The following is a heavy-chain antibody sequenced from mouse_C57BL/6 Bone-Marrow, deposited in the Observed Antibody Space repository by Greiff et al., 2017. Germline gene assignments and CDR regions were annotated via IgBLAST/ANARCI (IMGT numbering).Heavy chain of an antibody. CDR3: ARKGSNYAYFDY. V-gene: IGHV1-53*01. CDR1: GYTFTRYW. D-gene: IGHD2-5*01. CDR2: INPSNGGT. Sequence: VQLQQPGTELVKPGASVKLSCKASGYTFTRYWMHWVKQRPGQGLEWIGNINPSNGGTNYNEKFKSKATLTVNKSSSTAYMQLSSLTSEDSAVYYCARKGSNYAYFDYWGQGTTLTVSS. J-gene: IGHJ2*01.